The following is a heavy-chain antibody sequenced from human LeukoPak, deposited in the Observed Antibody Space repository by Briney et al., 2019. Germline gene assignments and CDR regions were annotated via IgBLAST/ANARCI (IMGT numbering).Heavy chain of an antibody. CDR3: ARFDGIPGWFDP. D-gene: IGHD1-1*01. CDR1: GGSFSGYY. Sequence: SETLSLTCAVYGGSFSGYYWSWIRQPPGKGLEWIGEINHSGSTNYNPSLKSRVTISVDTSKNQFSLKLSSVTGADTAVYYCARFDGIPGWFDPWGQGTLVTVSS. J-gene: IGHJ5*02. CDR2: INHSGST. V-gene: IGHV4-34*01.